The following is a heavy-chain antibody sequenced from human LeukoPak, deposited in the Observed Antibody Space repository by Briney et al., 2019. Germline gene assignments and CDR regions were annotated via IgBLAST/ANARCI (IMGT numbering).Heavy chain of an antibody. D-gene: IGHD2-2*01. J-gene: IGHJ4*02. V-gene: IGHV3-11*01. CDR1: GFTFSEYY. CDR2: ISSSGSTI. CDR3: ARDLGNGVVPAATTDY. Sequence: GGSLRLSCAASGFTFSEYYMSWIRQAPGKGLEWVSYISSSGSTIYYADSVKGRFTISRDNAKNSLYLQMNSLRAEDTAVYYCARDLGNGVVPAATTDYWGQGTLVTVSS.